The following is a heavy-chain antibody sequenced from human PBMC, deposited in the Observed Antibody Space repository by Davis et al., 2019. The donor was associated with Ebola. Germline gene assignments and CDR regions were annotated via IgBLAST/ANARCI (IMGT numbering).Heavy chain of an antibody. CDR3: AMTTVTLQRLDY. CDR1: GYIFTLYA. Sequence: AASVKVSCKASGYIFTLYAIHWVRQAPRQRLEWMGWINAGNGDTKYSQKFQGRVTITRDTSASTAYMELSSLRSEDTALYYCAMTTVTLQRLDYWGQGTLVTVSS. J-gene: IGHJ4*02. D-gene: IGHD4-17*01. CDR2: INAGNGDT. V-gene: IGHV1-3*01.